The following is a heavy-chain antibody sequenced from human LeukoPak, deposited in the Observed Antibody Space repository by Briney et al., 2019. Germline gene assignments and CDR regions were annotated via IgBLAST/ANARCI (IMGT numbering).Heavy chain of an antibody. V-gene: IGHV3-21*04. Sequence: GGSLRLSCAASGFTFSSYSMNWVRQAPGKGLEWVSSISSSGSYIYYADSVKGRFTISRDNAKNSLYLQMNSLRAEDTALYYCARDGGDCSGDSCYVDYWGQGTLVTVSS. D-gene: IGHD2-15*01. CDR1: GFTFSSYS. J-gene: IGHJ4*02. CDR2: ISSSGSYI. CDR3: ARDGGDCSGDSCYVDY.